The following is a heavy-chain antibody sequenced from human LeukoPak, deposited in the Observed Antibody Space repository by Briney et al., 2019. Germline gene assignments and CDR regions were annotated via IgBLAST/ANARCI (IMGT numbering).Heavy chain of an antibody. D-gene: IGHD3-10*01. Sequence: GSLRLSCAASGFTFSSYSMNWVRQAPGKGLEWVSSISSSSSYIYYADSVKGRFTISRDNAKNSLYLQMNSLRAEDTAVYYCARDQVVGSGRNYGMDVWGQGTTVTVSS. J-gene: IGHJ6*02. CDR2: ISSSSSYI. CDR3: ARDQVVGSGRNYGMDV. V-gene: IGHV3-21*01. CDR1: GFTFSSYS.